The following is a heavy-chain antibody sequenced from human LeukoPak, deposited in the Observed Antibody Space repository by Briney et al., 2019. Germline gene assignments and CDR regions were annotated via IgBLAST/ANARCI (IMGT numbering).Heavy chain of an antibody. Sequence: GASVKVSCKASGYTFTSYGISWVRQAPGQGLEWMGWISAYNGNTNYAQKLQGRVTMTTDTSTSTAYMELRSLRSDDTAVYYCARENSHTNYDFWSGWNWFDPWGQGTLVTVSS. CDR3: ARENSHTNYDFWSGWNWFDP. CDR2: ISAYNGNT. D-gene: IGHD3-3*01. J-gene: IGHJ5*02. V-gene: IGHV1-18*01. CDR1: GYTFTSYG.